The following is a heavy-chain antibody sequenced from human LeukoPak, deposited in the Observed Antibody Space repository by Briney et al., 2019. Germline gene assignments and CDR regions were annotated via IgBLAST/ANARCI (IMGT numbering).Heavy chain of an antibody. CDR1: GGSFSGYY. D-gene: IGHD2-21*01. Sequence: SETLSLTCAVYGGSFSGYYWSWIRQPPGKGLEWIGEINHSGSTNYNPSLKSRATIPVDTSKNQFSLKLSSVTAADTAVYYCARGSVAGIDYWGQGTLVTVSS. J-gene: IGHJ4*02. V-gene: IGHV4-34*01. CDR2: INHSGST. CDR3: ARGSVAGIDY.